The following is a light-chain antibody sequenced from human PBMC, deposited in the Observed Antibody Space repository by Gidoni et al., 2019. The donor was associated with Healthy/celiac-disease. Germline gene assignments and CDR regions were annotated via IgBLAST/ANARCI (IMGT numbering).Light chain of an antibody. Sequence: DIVLTQSLATLPVSLGERATLHCKSSQSVLYSSNNKNYLAWYQQKPGQPPKLLIYWASTRETGVPDRFSGSGSGTDFTLTISSLQAEDVAVYYCQQYYSTPLTFGGXTKVEIK. V-gene: IGKV4-1*01. CDR2: WAS. CDR1: QSVLYSSNNKNY. CDR3: QQYYSTPLT. J-gene: IGKJ4*01.